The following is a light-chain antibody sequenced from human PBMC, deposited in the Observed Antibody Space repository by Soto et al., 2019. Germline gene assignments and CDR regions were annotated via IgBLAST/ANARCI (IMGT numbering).Light chain of an antibody. V-gene: IGKV1-13*02. Sequence: ALQLTQSPSSLSASVGDRDTITCRASQGISSALAWYQQKPGKAPKLLIYDASSLESGVPSRFSGSGSGTDFTLTISSLQPEDFATYYCQQFNSYPHTFGPGTKVDIK. CDR3: QQFNSYPHT. J-gene: IGKJ3*01. CDR1: QGISSA. CDR2: DAS.